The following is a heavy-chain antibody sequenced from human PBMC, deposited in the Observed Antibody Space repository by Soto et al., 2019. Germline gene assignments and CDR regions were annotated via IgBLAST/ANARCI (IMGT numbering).Heavy chain of an antibody. CDR3: ARGKNWNYPAFDY. Sequence: EVQLVESGGGLVQPGGSLRLSCAASGFTFSSYWMSWVRQAPGKGLEWVANIKQDGSEKYYVDSVKGRFTISRDNAKNSLYLQMNSLRAEDTAVYYCARGKNWNYPAFDYWGQGTLVTVSS. CDR1: GFTFSSYW. J-gene: IGHJ4*02. CDR2: IKQDGSEK. V-gene: IGHV3-7*05. D-gene: IGHD1-7*01.